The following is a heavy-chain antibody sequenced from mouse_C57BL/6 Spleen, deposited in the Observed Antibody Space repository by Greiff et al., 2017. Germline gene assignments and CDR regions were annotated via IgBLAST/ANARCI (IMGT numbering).Heavy chain of an antibody. D-gene: IGHD1-1*01. J-gene: IGHJ1*03. Sequence: QVQLQQPGAELVRPGSSVKLSCKASGYTFTSYWMHWVKQRPIQGLEWIGNIDPSDSETHCNQKFKDKATLTVDKSSSTAYMQLSSLTSEDSAVYYCAGYDYGSSWYFDVWGTGTTVTVSS. CDR3: AGYDYGSSWYFDV. V-gene: IGHV1-52*01. CDR1: GYTFTSYW. CDR2: IDPSDSET.